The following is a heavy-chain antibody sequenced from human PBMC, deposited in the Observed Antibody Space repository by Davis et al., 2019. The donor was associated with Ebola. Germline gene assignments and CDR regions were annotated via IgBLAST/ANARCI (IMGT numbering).Heavy chain of an antibody. CDR3: ARHVGGSHYDVSAGYYLRPYYFDF. CDR2: IFYSGST. D-gene: IGHD3-9*01. CDR1: GGSLISGTDH. J-gene: IGHJ4*02. V-gene: IGHV4-39*01. Sequence: PSETLSLTCTVSGGSLISGTDHWGWIRQPPGKGLEWIATIFYSGSTYYTPSLQSRVSISIDTSNNQFSLRLSSVTAADTAVYFCARHVGGSHYDVSAGYYLRPYYFDFWGQGTLVTVSS.